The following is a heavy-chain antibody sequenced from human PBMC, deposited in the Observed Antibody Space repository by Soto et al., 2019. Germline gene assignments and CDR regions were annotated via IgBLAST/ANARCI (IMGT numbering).Heavy chain of an antibody. V-gene: IGHV3-48*03. CDR3: ARALDYDYNYSGMDV. CDR1: GFTFSSHE. J-gene: IGHJ6*02. Sequence: EVQLVESGGGLVQPGGSLTLSCVASGFTFSSHEMKWVRQAPGKGLEWVSYISVVGSTKYYAYSVKGRFTISRDNAKNSLYLPMKSLRAEDTAVYYCARALDYDYNYSGMDVWGQGTTVTFSS. D-gene: IGHD4-17*01. CDR2: ISVVGSTK.